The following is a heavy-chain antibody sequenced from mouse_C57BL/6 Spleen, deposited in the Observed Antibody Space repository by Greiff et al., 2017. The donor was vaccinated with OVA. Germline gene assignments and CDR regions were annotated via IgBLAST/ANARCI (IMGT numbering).Heavy chain of an antibody. D-gene: IGHD2-4*01. Sequence: QVQLKESGPGLVQPSQSLSITCTVSGFSLTSYGVHWVRQSPGKGLEWLGVLWSGGSTDYNAAFISRLSISKDNSKSQVFFKMNSLQADDTAIYYCARNDYDYDVFAYWGQGTLVTVSA. V-gene: IGHV2-2*01. CDR1: GFSLTSYG. CDR2: LWSGGST. CDR3: ARNDYDYDVFAY. J-gene: IGHJ3*01.